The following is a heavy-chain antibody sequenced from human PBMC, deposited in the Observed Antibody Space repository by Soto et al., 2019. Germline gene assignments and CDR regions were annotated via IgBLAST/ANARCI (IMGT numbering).Heavy chain of an antibody. Sequence: QVQLVQSGPEVKKPGSSVTVSCKTSGGTLSSYSISWVLQAPGQGLEWVGRIITFVGKANVAQQFQGRVRIADDRSTDTTYMALRRLTSDDTAVYYCVRVTGGHDSGGNYMDVCCTGTTVTVSS. CDR1: GGTLSSYS. CDR3: VRVTGGHDSGGNYMDV. J-gene: IGHJ6*03. CDR2: IITFVGKA. D-gene: IGHD5-12*01. V-gene: IGHV1-69*08.